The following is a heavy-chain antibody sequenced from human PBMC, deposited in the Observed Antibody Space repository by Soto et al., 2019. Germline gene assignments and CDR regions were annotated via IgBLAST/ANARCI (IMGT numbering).Heavy chain of an antibody. D-gene: IGHD6-19*01. CDR2: INVSDGST. CDR3: AREAAVAGTEFDH. J-gene: IGHJ5*02. Sequence: RASVKVSCKASGYPFTSYYLHWVRQAPGQGPEWMGRINVSDGSTRYAQNFQGIVTMTRDTSTTTVYMELSPLRSDDTAVYYCAREAAVAGTEFDHWGQGTLVTVSS. V-gene: IGHV1-46*01. CDR1: GYPFTSYY.